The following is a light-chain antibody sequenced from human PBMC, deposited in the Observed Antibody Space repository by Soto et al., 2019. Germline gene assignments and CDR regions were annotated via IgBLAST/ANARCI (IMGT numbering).Light chain of an antibody. V-gene: IGLV2-8*01. CDR1: SSDVGGYNY. J-gene: IGLJ2*01. CDR3: SSYAGSNVV. Sequence: QSALTQSPSASGSPGQSVTISCTGTSSDVGGYNYVSWYQQHPGKAPKLMIYEVSKRPSGVPDRFSGSKSGNTASLTVSGLQAEDEADYYCSSYAGSNVVFGGGTQLTVL. CDR2: EVS.